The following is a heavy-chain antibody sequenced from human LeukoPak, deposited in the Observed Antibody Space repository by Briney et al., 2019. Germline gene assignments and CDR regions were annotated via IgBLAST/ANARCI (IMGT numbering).Heavy chain of an antibody. CDR1: EFTFSSYY. V-gene: IGHV3-7*01. D-gene: IGHD1-1*01. CDR3: ARVGYKWDDDEVDY. CDR2: INEDGSEA. J-gene: IGHJ4*02. Sequence: GGSLRLSCAGSEFTFSSYYMSWVRQAPGKGPEWVANINEDGSEAGYLDSVKGRFTISRDNAKNSVHLQMNSLRADDAAVYYCARVGYKWDDDEVDYWGQGTLVTVSS.